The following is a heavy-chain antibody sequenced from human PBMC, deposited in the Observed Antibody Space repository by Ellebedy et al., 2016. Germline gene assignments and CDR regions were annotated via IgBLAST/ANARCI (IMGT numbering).Heavy chain of an antibody. V-gene: IGHV3-30*02. CDR3: AKAGGPYSY. J-gene: IGHJ4*01. D-gene: IGHD1-26*01. CDR1: GLIFSDFG. CDR2: IGYDGGYK. Sequence: GESLKISXAASGLIFSDFGMHWVRQAPGKGLELVAIIGYDGGYKYYGDSVKSRFTISRDNSKNTLYLQMNSLRLEDTAVYYCAKAGGPYSYWGQGTLVTVSS.